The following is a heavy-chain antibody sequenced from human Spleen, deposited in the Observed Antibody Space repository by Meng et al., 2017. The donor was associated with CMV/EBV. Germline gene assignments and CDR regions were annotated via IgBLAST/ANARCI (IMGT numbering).Heavy chain of an antibody. V-gene: IGHV3-11*01. D-gene: IGHD3-3*01. CDR3: ARDFRYDFWSGYFTQWAFDI. CDR1: GLTFSYYY. Sequence: GESLKISCADSGLTFSYYYMSWIRQATGKGLEWVSYISSSGSTIYYADSVKGRFTISRDNAKNSLYLQMNSLRAEDTAVYYCARDFRYDFWSGYFTQWAFDIWGQGTMVTVSS. CDR2: ISSSGSTI. J-gene: IGHJ3*02.